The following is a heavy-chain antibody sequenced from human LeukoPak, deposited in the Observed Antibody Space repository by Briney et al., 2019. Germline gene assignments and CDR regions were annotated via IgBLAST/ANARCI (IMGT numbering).Heavy chain of an antibody. CDR2: IYSGGST. CDR3: AREQTFPYFDS. J-gene: IGHJ4*02. D-gene: IGHD3-16*01. CDR1: GFTVSKNY. Sequence: GGSLRPSCAASGFTVSKNYMNWVRQAPGKGLEWVSVIYSGGSTYYADSVKGRFTISGDNSKNTLYLQMNSLRAEDTAVYYCAREQTFPYFDSWGQGTLVTVSS. V-gene: IGHV3-66*01.